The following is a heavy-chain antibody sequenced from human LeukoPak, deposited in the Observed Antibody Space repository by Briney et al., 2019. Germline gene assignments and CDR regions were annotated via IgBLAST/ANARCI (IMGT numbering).Heavy chain of an antibody. V-gene: IGHV3-11*01. D-gene: IGHD2-8*01. J-gene: IGHJ6*02. Sequence: PGWSLRLSCAASGFTFSDYYMTWIRQAPGKGLEWLSYISNTGSTVFYADSVMGRFTVSRDNAKRSLYLQIKSLRDDDTAVYHCALGTINKDYYFGMDVWGQGTTVTVSS. CDR3: ALGTINKDYYFGMDV. CDR1: GFTFSDYY. CDR2: ISNTGSTV.